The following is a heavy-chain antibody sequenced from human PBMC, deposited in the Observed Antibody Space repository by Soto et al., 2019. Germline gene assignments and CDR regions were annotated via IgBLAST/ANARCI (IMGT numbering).Heavy chain of an antibody. D-gene: IGHD3-10*01. CDR3: ARDVLLWFGELLLYSYGMDV. Sequence: PSETLSLTCTVSGGSISSGDYYWSWIRQPPGKGLEWIGYIYYSGSTYYNPSLKSRVTISVDTSKNQFSLKLSYVTAADTAVYYCARDVLLWFGELLLYSYGMDVWGQGTTVTVSS. CDR1: GGSISSGDYY. V-gene: IGHV4-30-4*01. J-gene: IGHJ6*02. CDR2: IYYSGST.